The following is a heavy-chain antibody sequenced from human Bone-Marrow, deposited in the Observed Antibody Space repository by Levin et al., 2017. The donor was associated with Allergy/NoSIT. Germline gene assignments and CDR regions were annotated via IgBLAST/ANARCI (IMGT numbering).Heavy chain of an antibody. D-gene: IGHD1-26*01. CDR2: MGTSSSYT. V-gene: IGHV3-11*05. CDR1: GFTFSDYY. Sequence: GESLKISCAASGFTFSDYYMNWIRQAPGKGLEWISYMGTSSSYTNYADSVKGRFTISRDNAKNSLYLQMNSLRAEDTAVYYCARDYAPGATWAAAYWGQGTLVTVSS. CDR3: ARDYAPGATWAAAY. J-gene: IGHJ4*02.